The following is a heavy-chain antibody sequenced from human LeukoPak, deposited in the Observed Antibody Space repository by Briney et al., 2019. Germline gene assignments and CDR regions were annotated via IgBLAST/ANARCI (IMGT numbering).Heavy chain of an antibody. J-gene: IGHJ3*02. CDR3: ARGYSSDAFDI. CDR2: IYYSGST. D-gene: IGHD6-13*01. CDR1: GGSISSYY. V-gene: IGHV4-59*01. Sequence: PSETLSLTCTVSGGSISSYYWSWIRPPPGKGLEWIGYIYYSGSTNYNPSLKSRVTISVDTSKNQFSLKLSSVTAADTAVYYCARGYSSDAFDIWGQGTMVTVSS.